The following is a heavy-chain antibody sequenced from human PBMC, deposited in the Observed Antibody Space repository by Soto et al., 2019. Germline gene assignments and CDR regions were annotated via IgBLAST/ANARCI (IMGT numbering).Heavy chain of an antibody. D-gene: IGHD6-19*01. J-gene: IGHJ5*02. CDR3: ARGRGRYSSGWSWFDP. CDR2: INHSGST. CDR1: GGSFSGYY. V-gene: IGHV4-34*01. Sequence: SETVSLTCAVYGGSFSGYYWSWIRQPPGKGLEWIGEINHSGSTNYNPSLKSRVTISVDKSKNQFSLTLTSVTAADTAVYFCARGRGRYSSGWSWFDPWGQGILVTVSS.